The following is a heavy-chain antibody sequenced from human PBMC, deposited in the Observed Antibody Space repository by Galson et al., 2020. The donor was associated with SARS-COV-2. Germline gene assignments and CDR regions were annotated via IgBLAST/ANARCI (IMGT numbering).Heavy chain of an antibody. CDR1: GFTFSLYA. J-gene: IGHJ1*01. Sequence: GESLKISCAASGFTFSLYAMTWVRQAPGRGLEWVSSVSGTGFGTFYADSDKGRFTISRDNSRNTLHLQMNSLRAEDTAIYYCVKDYYNFWRGTYYGTEYFQDWGQGTLVTVSS. CDR2: VSGTGFGT. V-gene: IGHV3-23*01. D-gene: IGHD3-3*01. CDR3: VKDYYNFWRGTYYGTEYFQD.